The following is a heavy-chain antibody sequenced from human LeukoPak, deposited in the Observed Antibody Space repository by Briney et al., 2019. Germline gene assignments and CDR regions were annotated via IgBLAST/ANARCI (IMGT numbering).Heavy chain of an antibody. CDR3: ARRSEREYQLLSVIDY. CDR1: GGSFSGYY. D-gene: IGHD2-2*01. CDR2: INHSGST. Sequence: PSETLSLTCAVYGGSFSGYYWSWIRQPPGKGLEWIGEINHSGSTNYNPSLKSRVTISVDTSKNQFSLKLSSVTAADTAVYYCARRSEREYQLLSVIDYWGQGTLVTVSS. J-gene: IGHJ4*02. V-gene: IGHV4-34*01.